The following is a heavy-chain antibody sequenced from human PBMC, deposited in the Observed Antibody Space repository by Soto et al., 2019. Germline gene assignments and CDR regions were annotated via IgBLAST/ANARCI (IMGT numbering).Heavy chain of an antibody. Sequence: EVQLVESGGGLVQPGGSLRLSCAASGFTFSSYSMNWVRQAPGKALEWVSYISSSTSTKYYADSVKGRFSISRDNAKDTQYMQRSSLSDEDTAVYYCARDTNPPSDYCSGSYYGLDGWGHGTTVSV. J-gene: IGHJ6*02. CDR3: ARDTNPPSDYCSGSYYGLDG. CDR2: ISSSTSTK. D-gene: IGHD3-10*01. CDR1: GFTFSSYS. V-gene: IGHV3-48*02.